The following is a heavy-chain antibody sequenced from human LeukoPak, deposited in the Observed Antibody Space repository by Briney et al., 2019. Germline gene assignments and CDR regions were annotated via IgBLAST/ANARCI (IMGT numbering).Heavy chain of an antibody. CDR3: ARERGKLAGRIQLWLGAFDM. CDR2: INQDGSEK. V-gene: IGHV3-7*03. J-gene: IGHJ3*02. CDR1: GFTFSRYW. D-gene: IGHD5-18*01. Sequence: GGSLRLSCAASGFTFSRYWMSWVRQAPGKGGEGVADINQDGSEKYYVDAVKGRFTISRDNAKNSLYLQMNSLRAEDTAVYYCARERGKLAGRIQLWLGAFDMWGQGTMVTVSS.